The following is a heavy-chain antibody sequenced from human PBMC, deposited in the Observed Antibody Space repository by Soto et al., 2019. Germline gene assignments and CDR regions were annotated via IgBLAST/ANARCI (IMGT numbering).Heavy chain of an antibody. J-gene: IGHJ5*02. Sequence: GQRLEWMGWINAGNGNTKYSQKFQGRVTITRDTSASTAYMELSSLRSEDTAVYYCARDRIAAAGTWFDPWGQGTLVTVSS. CDR3: ARDRIAAAGTWFDP. D-gene: IGHD6-13*01. CDR2: INAGNGNT. V-gene: IGHV1-3*01.